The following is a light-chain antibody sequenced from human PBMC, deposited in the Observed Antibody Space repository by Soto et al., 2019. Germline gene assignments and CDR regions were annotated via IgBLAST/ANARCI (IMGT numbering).Light chain of an antibody. CDR2: GTS. CDR3: QQSDNVPCT. V-gene: IGKV1-12*02. J-gene: IGKJ3*01. Sequence: GDRVTITCRASQNINGWLAWYQQKPGKAPQLLISGTSTLQTGVPSRFSGSSSGSDFMLTISSLQPEDFATYFCQQSDNVPCTFGPGTKVDI. CDR1: QNINGW.